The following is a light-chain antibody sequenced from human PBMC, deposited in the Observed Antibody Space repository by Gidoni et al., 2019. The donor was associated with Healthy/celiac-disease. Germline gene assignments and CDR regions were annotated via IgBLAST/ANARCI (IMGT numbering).Light chain of an antibody. Sequence: AIQMTQSPSSLSASVGDRVTITCRASQGIRNDLGWYQQKPGKAPKLLIYAASSLQSGVPSRFSGSGSGTDFTLTISSLQPEDFATYFCLQDYNYFAFGQGTKVEIK. CDR2: AAS. CDR3: LQDYNYFA. J-gene: IGKJ1*01. CDR1: QGIRND. V-gene: IGKV1-6*01.